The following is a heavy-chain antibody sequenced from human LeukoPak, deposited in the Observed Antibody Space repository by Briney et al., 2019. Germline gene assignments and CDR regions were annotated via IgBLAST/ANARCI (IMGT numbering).Heavy chain of an antibody. Sequence: ASVKVSCKASGGTFSSYAISWVRQAPGQGLEWTGGIIPIFGTANYAQKFQGRVTITADESTSTAYMELSSLRSEDTAVYYCASRFVPPYCSSTSCYYYYMDVWGKGTTVTVSS. V-gene: IGHV1-69*13. CDR2: IIPIFGTA. J-gene: IGHJ6*03. D-gene: IGHD2-2*01. CDR3: ASRFVPPYCSSTSCYYYYMDV. CDR1: GGTFSSYA.